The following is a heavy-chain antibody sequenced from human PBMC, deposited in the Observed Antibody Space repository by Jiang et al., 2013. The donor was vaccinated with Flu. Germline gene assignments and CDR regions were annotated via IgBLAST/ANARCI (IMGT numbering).Heavy chain of an antibody. CDR2: IYYRGST. D-gene: IGHD3-3*01. CDR1: GGSIRSSSYY. J-gene: IGHJ5*02. CDR3: VRDLKELRSPSDWFDP. V-gene: IGHV4-39*07. Sequence: GLVKPLETLSLTCSVSGGSIRSSSYYWGWIRQPPGKGLEWIGNIYYRGSTYYNPSLQSRVTISVDTSKNQFSLEVSSVTAADTAVYLCVRDLKELRSPSDWFDPWGQGTLVTVSS.